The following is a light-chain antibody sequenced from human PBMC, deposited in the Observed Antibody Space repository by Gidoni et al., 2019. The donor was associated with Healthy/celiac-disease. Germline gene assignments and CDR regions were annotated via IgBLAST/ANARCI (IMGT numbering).Light chain of an antibody. CDR2: DAS. J-gene: IGKJ1*01. Sequence: EIVLTQSPATLSLSPGERATLSCRASQSVSSYLAWYQQKPGQAPRLLIYDASNRATGIPARFSGIGSVTDFTLTLSSLEPEDFAVYYCQQRSNWPRTFGQXTKVEIK. CDR3: QQRSNWPRT. CDR1: QSVSSY. V-gene: IGKV3-11*01.